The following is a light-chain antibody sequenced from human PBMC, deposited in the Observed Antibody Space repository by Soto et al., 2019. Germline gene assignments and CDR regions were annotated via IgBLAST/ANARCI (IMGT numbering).Light chain of an antibody. J-gene: IGKJ1*01. CDR1: QSVSSSY. V-gene: IGKV3-20*01. CDR3: QQYGSSPWT. CDR2: GAS. Sequence: EIVLTQSPATLSLSPGERATLSCRASQSVSSSYLAWYQQKPGQAPRLLIYGASSRATGIPDRFSGSGSGTDFTLTNSRLEPEDFAVYYCQQYGSSPWTFGQGTKVEIK.